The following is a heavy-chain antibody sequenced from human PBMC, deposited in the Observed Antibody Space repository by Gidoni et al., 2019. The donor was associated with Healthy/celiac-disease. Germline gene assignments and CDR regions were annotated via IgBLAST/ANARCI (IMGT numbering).Heavy chain of an antibody. CDR2: IYTSGST. V-gene: IGHV4-61*02. CDR3: ARASYNWNYVPFDY. J-gene: IGHJ4*02. CDR1: GGSISSGSYY. D-gene: IGHD1-7*01. Sequence: QVQLQESGPGLVKPSQTLSLTCTVSGGSISSGSYYWSWIRQPAGKGLEWIGRIYTSGSTNYNPSLKSRVTISVDTSKNQFSLKLSSVTAADTAVYYCARASYNWNYVPFDYWGQGTLVTVSS.